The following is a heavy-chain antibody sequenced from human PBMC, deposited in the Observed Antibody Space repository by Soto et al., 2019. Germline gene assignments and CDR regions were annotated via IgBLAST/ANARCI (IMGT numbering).Heavy chain of an antibody. CDR3: AHRPIVGAAI. D-gene: IGHD1-26*01. Sequence: QVQLQESGPGLVKPSGTLSLTCGVFGGSISNSNWWTWVRQPPGKGLEWIGEIYHSGSTNYNSSLMSRVNISLDKVNNQFSLKLTSVTAADTAVYYCAHRPIVGAAIWGQGTLVTVSS. J-gene: IGHJ4*02. CDR2: IYHSGST. CDR1: GGSISNSNW. V-gene: IGHV4-4*02.